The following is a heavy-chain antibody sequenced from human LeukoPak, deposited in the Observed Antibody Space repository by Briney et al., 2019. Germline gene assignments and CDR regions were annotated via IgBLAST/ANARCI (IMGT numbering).Heavy chain of an antibody. V-gene: IGHV3-30-3*01. CDR1: GFTFSSHA. CDR2: VSYDGSNK. D-gene: IGHD3-16*01. Sequence: GGSLRLSCAASGFTFSSHAMHWVRQAPGKGLEWVAVVSYDGSNKYYADSVKGRFTISRDNSKNTLYLQMNSLRAEDTAVYYCARDNSHSNIYSTRGNAFDIWGQGTMVAVSS. CDR3: ARDNSHSNIYSTRGNAFDI. J-gene: IGHJ3*02.